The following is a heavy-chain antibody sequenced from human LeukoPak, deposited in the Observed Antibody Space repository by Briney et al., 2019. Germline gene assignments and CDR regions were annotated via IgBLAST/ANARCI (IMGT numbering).Heavy chain of an antibody. D-gene: IGHD5-12*01. V-gene: IGHV3-21*01. J-gene: IGHJ4*02. CDR3: ARARGGYDLDY. Sequence: GGSLRLSCAASGFTFSSYSMNWVRQAPGKGLEWVSSISSSSSYIYYADSVKGRFTISRDNAKNSMYLQMNSLRAEDTAVYYCARARGGYDLDYWGQGTLVTVSS. CDR2: ISSSSSYI. CDR1: GFTFSSYS.